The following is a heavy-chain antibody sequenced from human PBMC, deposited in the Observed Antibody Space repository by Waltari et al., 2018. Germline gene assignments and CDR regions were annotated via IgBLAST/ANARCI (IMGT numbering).Heavy chain of an antibody. CDR3: ARDRPGTISSFDP. CDR2: IYSGGSS. D-gene: IGHD6-6*01. J-gene: IGHJ5*02. CDR1: GDSISGSNYY. Sequence: QLQLQESGPGLVEPSETLSLTCTVSGDSISGSNYYWGWIRQPPGKGLEWIGSIYSGGSSPYNPSLKSRVTISVDTSKNQFSLKLNSVTAADAAVYFCARDRPGTISSFDPWGQGTLVTVSS. V-gene: IGHV4-39*07.